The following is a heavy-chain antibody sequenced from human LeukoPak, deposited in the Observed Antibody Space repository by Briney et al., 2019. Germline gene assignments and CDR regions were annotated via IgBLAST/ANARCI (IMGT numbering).Heavy chain of an antibody. D-gene: IGHD1-26*01. V-gene: IGHV3-23*01. CDR1: GFTFSNYA. Sequence: GGSLRLSCAASGFTFSNYAMSWVRQAPGKGLEWVSGFNGSGDRTYYADSVKGRFTISRDNSKNTLYLQMNNLRAGDTAVYYCASRGSYYPFDYWGQGTLVTVSS. CDR3: ASRGSYYPFDY. CDR2: FNGSGDRT. J-gene: IGHJ4*02.